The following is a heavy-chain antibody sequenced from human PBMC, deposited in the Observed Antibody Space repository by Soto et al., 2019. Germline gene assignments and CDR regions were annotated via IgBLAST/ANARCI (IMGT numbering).Heavy chain of an antibody. CDR1: GGTFNTYA. Sequence: QVQLVQSGAEMKKPGSSVKVSCQSSGGTFNTYAMNWVRQAPGQGPEWMGDISPMFGAANYAPKFQGRVTTTADESTGTSYMQLSSLMSEDTALYFCAREVQVHTPAFVYWGQGTLVTVSS. J-gene: IGHJ4*02. CDR2: ISPMFGAA. CDR3: AREVQVHTPAFVY. D-gene: IGHD3-10*01. V-gene: IGHV1-69*19.